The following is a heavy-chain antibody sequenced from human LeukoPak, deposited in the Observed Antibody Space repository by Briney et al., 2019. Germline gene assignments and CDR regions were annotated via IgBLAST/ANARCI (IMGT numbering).Heavy chain of an antibody. CDR3: ARDLRKYYHDSSGYYLDY. J-gene: IGHJ4*02. CDR1: GFTFSKHS. CDR2: ISSSSSYI. V-gene: IGHV3-21*01. Sequence: GGSLRLSCAASGFTFSKHSMNWVRQAPGKGLEWVSSISSSSSYIYYADSVKGRFTISRDNAKNSLYLQMNSLRAEDTAVYYCARDLRKYYHDSSGYYLDYWGQGTLVTVSS. D-gene: IGHD3-22*01.